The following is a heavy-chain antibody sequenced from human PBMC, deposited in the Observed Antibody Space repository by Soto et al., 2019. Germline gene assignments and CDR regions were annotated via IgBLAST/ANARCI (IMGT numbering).Heavy chain of an antibody. J-gene: IGHJ6*02. V-gene: IGHV5-51*01. CDR2: IYPGDSDT. CDR1: GYRYTIYL. CDR3: ARSRYYYYGMDV. Sequence: PGESQNISCKGSGYRYTIYLIGWVRQKPGKGLEWMGIIYPGDSDTRYSPSFQGQVTISADKSISTAYLQWSSLKASDTAMYYCARSRYYYYGMDVWGQGTTVTVSS.